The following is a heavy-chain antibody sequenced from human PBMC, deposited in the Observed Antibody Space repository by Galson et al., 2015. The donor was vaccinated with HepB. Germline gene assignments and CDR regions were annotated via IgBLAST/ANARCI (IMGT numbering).Heavy chain of an antibody. D-gene: IGHD3-10*01. CDR3: TGGQFGELSNYYYGMDV. J-gene: IGHJ6*02. CDR1: GFTFSNAW. CDR2: IKSKTDGGTT. V-gene: IGHV3-15*07. Sequence: SLRLSCAASGFTFSNAWMNWVRQAPGKGLEWVGRIKSKTDGGTTDYAAPVKGRFTISRDDSKNTLYLQMNSLKTEDTAVYYCTGGQFGELSNYYYGMDVWGRGTTVTVSS.